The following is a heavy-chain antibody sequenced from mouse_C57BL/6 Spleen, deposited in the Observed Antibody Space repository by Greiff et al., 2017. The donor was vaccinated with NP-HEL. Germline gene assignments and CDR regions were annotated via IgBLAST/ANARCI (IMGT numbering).Heavy chain of an antibody. D-gene: IGHD1-1*01. Sequence: VKLQESGPELVKPGASVKISCKASGYAFSSSWMNWVKQRPGKGLEWIGRIYPGDGDTNYNGKFKGKATLTADKSSSTAYMQLSSLTSEDSAVYFCASEDYYGSSPYWYFDVWGTGTTVTVSS. CDR3: ASEDYYGSSPYWYFDV. J-gene: IGHJ1*03. CDR1: GYAFSSSW. V-gene: IGHV1-82*01. CDR2: IYPGDGDT.